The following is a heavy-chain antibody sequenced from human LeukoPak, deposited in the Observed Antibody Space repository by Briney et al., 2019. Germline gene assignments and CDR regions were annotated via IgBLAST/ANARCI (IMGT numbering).Heavy chain of an antibody. V-gene: IGHV4-61*02. J-gene: IGHJ4*02. CDR1: GGSISSGGYY. Sequence: SETLSLTCTVSGGSISSGGYYWSWIRQPAGKGLEWIGRIYTSGSTNYNPSLKSRVTISVDTSKNQFSLKLSSVTAADTAVYYCASGLGIYYDSSGYELGYWGQGTLVTVSS. CDR2: IYTSGST. CDR3: ASGLGIYYDSSGYELGY. D-gene: IGHD3-22*01.